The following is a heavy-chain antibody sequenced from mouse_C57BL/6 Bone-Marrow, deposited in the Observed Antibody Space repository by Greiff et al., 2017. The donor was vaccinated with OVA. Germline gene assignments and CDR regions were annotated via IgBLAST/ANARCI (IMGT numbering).Heavy chain of an antibody. V-gene: IGHV5-15*01. Sequence: EVQGVESGGGLVQPGGSLKLSCAASGFTFSDYGMAWVRQAPRKGPEWVAFISNLAYSIYYADTVTGRFTISRENAKNTLYLEMSSLRSEDTAMYYCARHTHYYGSSYTWFAYWGQGTLVTVSA. CDR2: ISNLAYSI. D-gene: IGHD1-1*01. CDR1: GFTFSDYG. J-gene: IGHJ3*01. CDR3: ARHTHYYGSSYTWFAY.